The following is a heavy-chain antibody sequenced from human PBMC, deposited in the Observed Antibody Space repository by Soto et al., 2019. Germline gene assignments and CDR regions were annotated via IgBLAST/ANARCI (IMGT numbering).Heavy chain of an antibody. CDR3: ARGRITMVRGVIINNYYYYYGMDV. J-gene: IGHJ6*02. V-gene: IGHV4-34*01. D-gene: IGHD3-10*01. CDR2: INHSGST. Sequence: SETLSLTCAVYGGSFSGYYWSWIRQPPGKGLEWIGEINHSGSTNYNPSLKSRVTISVDTSKNLFSLKLSSVTAADTAVYYCARGRITMVRGVIINNYYYYYGMDVWGQGTTVTVSS. CDR1: GGSFSGYY.